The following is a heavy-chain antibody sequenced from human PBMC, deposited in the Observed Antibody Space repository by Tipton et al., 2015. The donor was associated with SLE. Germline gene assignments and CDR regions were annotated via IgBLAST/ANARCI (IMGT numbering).Heavy chain of an antibody. V-gene: IGHV4-39*07. CDR3: ARGPRSLGGSPRDDT. CDR1: GGSISSSSYY. D-gene: IGHD2-15*01. J-gene: IGHJ5*02. Sequence: TLSLTCTVSGGSISSSSYYWGWIRQPPGKGLEWIGSIYYSGSTYYNPSLKSRVTISVDTSKNQFSLKLSSVTAADTAVYYCARGPRSLGGSPRDDTWGQGTLVTVSS. CDR2: IYYSGST.